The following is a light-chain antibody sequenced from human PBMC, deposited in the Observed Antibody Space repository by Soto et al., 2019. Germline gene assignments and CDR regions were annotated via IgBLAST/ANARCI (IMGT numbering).Light chain of an antibody. CDR1: QSVSSSY. Sequence: EIVLTQSPGTLSLSPGERATLSCRASQSVSSSYLAWYQQKPGQAPRLLIYDASSRATGVPDRFSGSGSGTDFTLTISRLQPEDFAVYSCQQYGSPPPYAFGQGTKLEIK. CDR2: DAS. V-gene: IGKV3-20*01. CDR3: QQYGSPPPYA. J-gene: IGKJ2*01.